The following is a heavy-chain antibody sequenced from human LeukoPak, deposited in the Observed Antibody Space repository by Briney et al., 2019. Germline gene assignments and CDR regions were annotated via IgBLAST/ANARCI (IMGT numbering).Heavy chain of an antibody. CDR1: GFTFSSYA. D-gene: IGHD2-15*01. CDR2: ISGSGGST. J-gene: IGHJ5*02. CDR3: AKAGEAVVAANWFDP. Sequence: LSGGSLRLSCAASGFTFSSYAMSWVRQAPGKGLEWISAISGSGGSTYYAGSVKGRFTISRDNSKNTLYLQMNSLRAEDTAVYYCAKAGEAVVAANWFDPWGQGTLVTVSS. V-gene: IGHV3-23*01.